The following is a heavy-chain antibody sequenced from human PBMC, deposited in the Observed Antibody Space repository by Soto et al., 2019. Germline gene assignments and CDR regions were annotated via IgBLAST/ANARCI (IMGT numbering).Heavy chain of an antibody. Sequence: SETLSLTCAVYGGSFSGYCWSWIRQPPGRGLEWIGEITHSGSTNYNPSLKSRASISVDTSNNQFSLTLSSVTAADTAVYYCARYYDFWSAFYYMDVWGKGTTVTVSS. D-gene: IGHD3-3*01. J-gene: IGHJ6*03. V-gene: IGHV4-34*01. CDR3: ARYYDFWSAFYYMDV. CDR1: GGSFSGYC. CDR2: ITHSGST.